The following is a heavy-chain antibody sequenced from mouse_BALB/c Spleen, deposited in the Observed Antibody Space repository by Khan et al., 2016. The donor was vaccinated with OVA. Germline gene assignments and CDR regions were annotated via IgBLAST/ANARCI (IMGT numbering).Heavy chain of an antibody. Sequence: QVQLKQSGPGLVQPSQSLSITCTVSGFSLTSYGVHCVRQSPGKGLVWLGVFWSGGSTDYSAAFISRLSITKDNSKSQVFFKMNSLQANDTAIYYCARNYDYDEGLAYWGQGTLVTVSA. CDR2: FWSGGST. V-gene: IGHV2-2*02. CDR3: ARNYDYDEGLAY. D-gene: IGHD2-4*01. CDR1: GFSLTSYG. J-gene: IGHJ3*01.